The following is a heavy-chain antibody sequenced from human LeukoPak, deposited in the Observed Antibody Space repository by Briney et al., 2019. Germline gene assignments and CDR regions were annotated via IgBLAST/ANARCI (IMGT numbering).Heavy chain of an antibody. CDR1: GFTFSSYA. V-gene: IGHV3-30*04. CDR3: ARTFELGYCSGGSCPNKYFDY. D-gene: IGHD2-15*01. Sequence: GGSLRLSCAASGFTFSSYAMHWVHQAPGKGLEWVAVISYDGSNKYYVDSVKGRFTISRDNSKNTLYLQMNSLRAEDTAVYYCARTFELGYCSGGSCPNKYFDYWGQGTLVTVSS. CDR2: ISYDGSNK. J-gene: IGHJ4*02.